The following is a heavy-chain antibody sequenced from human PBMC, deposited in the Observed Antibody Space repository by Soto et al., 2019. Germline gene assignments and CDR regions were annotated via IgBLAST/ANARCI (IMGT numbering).Heavy chain of an antibody. V-gene: IGHV1-69*13. CDR1: GGTFSSYV. D-gene: IGHD2-15*01. CDR2: IIPIFDTA. CDR3: ARDPCSGGSCYPTFNWFDP. Sequence: ASVKVSCKASGGTFSSYVISWVRQAPGQGLEWMGGIIPIFDTANYAQKFQGRVTITADESTSTAYMELSSLRSEDTAVYYGARDPCSGGSCYPTFNWFDPWGQGTLVTVSS. J-gene: IGHJ5*02.